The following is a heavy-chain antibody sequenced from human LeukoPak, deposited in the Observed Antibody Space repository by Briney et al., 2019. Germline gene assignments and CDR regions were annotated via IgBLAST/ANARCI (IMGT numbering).Heavy chain of an antibody. D-gene: IGHD5-12*01. CDR1: GFTFSSYS. J-gene: IGHJ6*02. CDR3: QPATSPHGMDV. Sequence: GGSLRLSCAASGFTFSSYSMNCVRQAPGKGLEWISSISSSSSYIYYADSVKGRFTISRDNAKNSLYLQMNSLRAEDTAVYYCQPATSPHGMDVWGQGTTVTVSS. CDR2: ISSSSSYI. V-gene: IGHV3-21*01.